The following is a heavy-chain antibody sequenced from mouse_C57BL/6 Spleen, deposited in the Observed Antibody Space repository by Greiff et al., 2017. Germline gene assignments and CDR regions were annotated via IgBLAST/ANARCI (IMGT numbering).Heavy chain of an antibody. D-gene: IGHD2-4*01. CDR1: GYSITSGYY. CDR2: ISYDGSN. V-gene: IGHV3-6*01. Sequence: DVQLQESGPGLVKPSQSLSLTCSVTGYSITSGYYWNWIRQFPGNKLEWMGYISYDGSNHYNPSLKNRIPFTRDTSQNQFFLKLNSVTTEDTGTNYCAREGGLRPLYAMDYWGQGTSVTVSS. CDR3: AREGGLRPLYAMDY. J-gene: IGHJ4*01.